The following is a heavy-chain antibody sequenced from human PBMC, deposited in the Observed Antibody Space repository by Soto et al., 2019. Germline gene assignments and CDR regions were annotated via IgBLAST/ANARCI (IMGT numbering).Heavy chain of an antibody. CDR2: INHSGST. CDR3: ARAGRYYYGMDV. CDR1: GGSFSGYY. V-gene: IGHV4-34*01. Sequence: SETLSLTCAVYGGSFSGYYWSWIRQPPGKGLEWIGEINHSGSTNYNPSLKSRVTISVGTSKNQFSLKLSSVTAADTAVYYCARAGRYYYGMDVWGQGTMVTVSS. J-gene: IGHJ6*02.